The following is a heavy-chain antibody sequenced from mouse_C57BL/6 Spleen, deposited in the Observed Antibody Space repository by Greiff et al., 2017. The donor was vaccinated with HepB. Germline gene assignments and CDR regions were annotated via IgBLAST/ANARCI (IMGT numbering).Heavy chain of an antibody. V-gene: IGHV5-6*01. CDR1: GFTFSSYG. CDR2: ISSGGSYT. CDR3: ARRRGYYYGSSYGYYAMDY. D-gene: IGHD1-1*01. Sequence: EVQGVESGGDLVKPGGSLKLSCAASGFTFSSYGMSWVRQTPDKRLEWVATISSGGSYTYYPDSVKGRFTISRDNATNTLYLQMSSLKSEDTAMYYGARRRGYYYGSSYGYYAMDYWGQGTSVTVSS. J-gene: IGHJ4*01.